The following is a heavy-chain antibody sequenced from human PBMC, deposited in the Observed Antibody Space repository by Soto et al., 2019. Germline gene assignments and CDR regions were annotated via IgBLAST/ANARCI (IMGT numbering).Heavy chain of an antibody. CDR3: ARDASYYSLWSGYYPSRNGMDV. CDR2: IWYDGSKK. J-gene: IGHJ6*02. D-gene: IGHD3-3*01. CDR1: GFTFSSFG. Sequence: QVQVVESGGGVVQPGRSLRLSCAASGFTFSSFGMHWVRQAPGKGLEWVSLIWYDGSKKSYGDSVKGRFTISRDNSRNTVYFQINSLRAGDTAVYYCARDASYYSLWSGYYPSRNGMDVWGQGTTVTVSS. V-gene: IGHV3-33*01.